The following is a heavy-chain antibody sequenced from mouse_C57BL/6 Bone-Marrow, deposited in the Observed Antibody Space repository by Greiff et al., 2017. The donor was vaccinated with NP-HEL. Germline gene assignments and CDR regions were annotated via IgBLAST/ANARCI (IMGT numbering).Heavy chain of an antibody. CDR1: GYTFTSYW. V-gene: IGHV1-64*01. D-gene: IGHD1-2*01. J-gene: IGHJ4*01. Sequence: QVQLQQPGAELVKPGASVKLSCKASGYTFTSYWMHWVKQRPGQGLEWIGMIHPNSGSTNYNEKFKSKATLTVDKSSSTAYMQLSSLTSEDSAVYYCARDYYGRYAMDYWGQGTSVTVSS. CDR2: IHPNSGST. CDR3: ARDYYGRYAMDY.